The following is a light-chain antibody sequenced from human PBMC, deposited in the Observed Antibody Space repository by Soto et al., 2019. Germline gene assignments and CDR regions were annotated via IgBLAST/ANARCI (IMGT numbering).Light chain of an antibody. CDR2: AAS. CDR1: QSITSSY. CDR3: QQYGNSPYT. Sequence: EVVLTQSPGTLSLSPGERATLSCRASQSITSSYLAWYQHKSGRAPRLLIFAASNRATGIPDRFSGSGSGTDFPLTISRLEPEDFALYYCQQYGNSPYTFGQGTKLEIK. J-gene: IGKJ2*01. V-gene: IGKV3-20*01.